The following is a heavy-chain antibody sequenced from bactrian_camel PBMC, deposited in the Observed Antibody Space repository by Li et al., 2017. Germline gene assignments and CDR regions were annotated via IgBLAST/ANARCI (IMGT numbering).Heavy chain of an antibody. CDR2: ISTRGTFT. V-gene: IGHV3S63*01. CDR3: ATGPYDSDYYSDSWSSRVNYNY. Sequence: GWFRQAPGKEREGVARISTRGTFTWYDDSVKGRFTISRDNAKNWVYLQMNSLKPEDTAMYYCATGPYDSDYYSDSWSSRVNYNYWGQGTQVTVS. J-gene: IGHJ4*01. D-gene: IGHD3*01.